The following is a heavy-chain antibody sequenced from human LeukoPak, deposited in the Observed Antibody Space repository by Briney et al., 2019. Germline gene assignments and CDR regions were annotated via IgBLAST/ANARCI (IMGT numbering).Heavy chain of an antibody. D-gene: IGHD2-8*01. Sequence: SVKVSCKASGGTFSSYAISWVRQAPRQGLEWMGGIIPIFGTANYAQKFQGRVTITADESTSTAYMELSSLRSEDTAVYYCALGPRIGMVYAFDYWGQGTLVTVSS. CDR2: IIPIFGTA. CDR3: ALGPRIGMVYAFDY. V-gene: IGHV1-69*13. J-gene: IGHJ4*02. CDR1: GGTFSSYA.